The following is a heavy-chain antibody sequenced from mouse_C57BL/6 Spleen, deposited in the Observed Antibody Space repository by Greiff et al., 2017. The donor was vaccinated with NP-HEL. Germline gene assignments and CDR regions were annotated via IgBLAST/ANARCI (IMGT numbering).Heavy chain of an antibody. J-gene: IGHJ1*03. V-gene: IGHV1-81*01. CDR1: GYTFTSYG. CDR3: ARSDDYDPYWYFDV. Sequence: VKLQESGAELARPGASVKLSCKASGYTFTSYGISWVKQRTGQGLEWIGEIYPRSGNTYYNEKFKGKATLTADKSSSTAYMELRSLTSEDSAVYFCARSDDYDPYWYFDVWGTGTTVTVSS. CDR2: IYPRSGNT. D-gene: IGHD2-4*01.